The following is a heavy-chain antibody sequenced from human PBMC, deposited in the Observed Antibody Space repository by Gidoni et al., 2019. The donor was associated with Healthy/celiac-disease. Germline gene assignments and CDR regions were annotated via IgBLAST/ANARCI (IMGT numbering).Heavy chain of an antibody. CDR3: ALSSGYYLYYFDY. CDR2: IWYDGSNK. J-gene: IGHJ4*02. V-gene: IGHV3-33*01. CDR1: GFTFSSYG. Sequence: QVQLVASVGGVVQPGRSLRLSCAASGFTFSSYGMHGVRQAPGTGLEWVAVIWYDGSNKYYADSVKGRFTISRDNSKNTMYLQMNSLRAEDTAVYYCALSSGYYLYYFDYWGQGTLVTVSS. D-gene: IGHD3-22*01.